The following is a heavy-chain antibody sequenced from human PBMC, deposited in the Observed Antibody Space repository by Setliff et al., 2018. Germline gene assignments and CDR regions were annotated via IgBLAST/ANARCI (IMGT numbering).Heavy chain of an antibody. CDR1: GFTVSSSD. V-gene: IGHV4-38-2*01. J-gene: IGHJ3*02. D-gene: IGHD3-3*01. CDR3: ASPRRDDLDSPFDAFDI. CDR2: IYHRGRT. Sequence: GSLRLSCATSGFTVSSSDMSWVRQAPGKGLEWIGTIYHRGRTYYNPSLRSRVTMSLDTSKNQFSLRLSSVTAADTAVYYCASPRRDDLDSPFDAFDIWGQGTMVTVSS.